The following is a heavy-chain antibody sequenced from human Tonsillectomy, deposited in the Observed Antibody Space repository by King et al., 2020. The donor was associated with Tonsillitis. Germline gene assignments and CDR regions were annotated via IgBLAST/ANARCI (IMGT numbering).Heavy chain of an antibody. CDR3: ARLGPYLGATRPFDY. J-gene: IGHJ4*02. CDR2: IYPGDADI. D-gene: IGHD1-26*01. CDR1: VYRFNSYW. V-gene: IGHV5-51*01. Sequence: VQLVESGSEVKKPGESLKISCKCSVYRFNSYWIGGVRQMPGKGMEWNVIIYPGDADIRYSPSFQGQVTISADKSISTAYLQWSSLKASDTAMYYCARLGPYLGATRPFDYWGQGTLVTVSS.